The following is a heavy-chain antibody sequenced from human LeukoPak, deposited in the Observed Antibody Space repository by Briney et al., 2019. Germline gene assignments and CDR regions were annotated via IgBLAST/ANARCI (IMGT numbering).Heavy chain of an antibody. V-gene: IGHV4-39*01. D-gene: IGHD3-10*01. CDR2: MHYIGSS. J-gene: IGHJ4*02. CDR1: GGSISSGSYY. Sequence: PSETLSLTCTVSGGSISSGSYYWGWIRQPPGKGLEWIGSMHYIGSSYYNPSLKSRVTISIDTSKNQFSLKLSSVAAADTAVYYCARARRITMIRGVSAYWGQGTLVTVSS. CDR3: ARARRITMIRGVSAY.